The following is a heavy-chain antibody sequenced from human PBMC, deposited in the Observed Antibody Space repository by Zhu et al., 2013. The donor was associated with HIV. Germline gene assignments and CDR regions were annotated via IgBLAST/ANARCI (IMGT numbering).Heavy chain of an antibody. J-gene: IGHJ3*02. D-gene: IGHD5-12*01. Sequence: QVQLVQSGAEVKKPGASVKVSCKASAYSFTGYYLHWVRQAPGQGLEWMGRINPDSGGTNYAQRFLGRVTMTRGTSITSAYMELTRLRSDDTAVYYCARDCPSCEVADAFDIWGQGTMVTVSS. V-gene: IGHV1-2*02. CDR2: INPDSGGT. CDR1: AYSFTGYY. CDR3: ARDCPSCEVADAFDI.